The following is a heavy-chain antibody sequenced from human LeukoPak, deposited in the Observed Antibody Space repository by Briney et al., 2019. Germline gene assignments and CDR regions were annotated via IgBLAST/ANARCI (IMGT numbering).Heavy chain of an antibody. CDR2: IKRDGSEK. CDR3: VRDQRIVGATMIDY. Sequence: GGSLRLSCAASGFTFNTYWMTWVRQAPGKGLEWVANIKRDGSEKYYVDSVKGRFTISRDNAKNSLYLQMNSLRAEDTAVYYCVRDQRIVGATMIDYWGQGTLVTVSS. D-gene: IGHD1-26*01. CDR1: GFTFNTYW. J-gene: IGHJ4*02. V-gene: IGHV3-7*03.